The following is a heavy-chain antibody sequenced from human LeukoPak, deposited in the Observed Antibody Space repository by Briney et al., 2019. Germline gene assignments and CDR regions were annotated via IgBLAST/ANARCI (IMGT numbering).Heavy chain of an antibody. D-gene: IGHD2-8*01. J-gene: IGHJ4*02. V-gene: IGHV3-23*01. CDR1: GFTFSSYA. CDR3: AKEVGDCTNGVCYITPDY. Sequence: GGSLRLSCAASGFTFSSYAMSWVRQPPGKGLEWVSSISGSGGSTYYADSVKGRFTISRDNSKNTLYLQMYSLRDEDTAVYYCAKEVGDCTNGVCYITPDYWGQGTLVTVSS. CDR2: ISGSGGST.